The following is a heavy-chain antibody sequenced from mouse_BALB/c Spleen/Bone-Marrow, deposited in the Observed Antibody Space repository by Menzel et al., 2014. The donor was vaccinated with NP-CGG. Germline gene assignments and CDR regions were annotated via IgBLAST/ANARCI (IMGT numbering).Heavy chain of an antibody. CDR3: ARTPGVLYYFDY. V-gene: IGHV1-74*01. J-gene: IGHJ2*01. Sequence: QVQLQQPGAELVRPGASVKLSCKASGYTFTSYWMHWIEQRPGQGLEWIGTIHPYDSETHYNQKFKGKATLTADTSSNTVYMQLSSLTSEDSAVYYCARTPGVLYYFDYWGQGTPLTIS. CDR1: GYTFTSYW. CDR2: IHPYDSET.